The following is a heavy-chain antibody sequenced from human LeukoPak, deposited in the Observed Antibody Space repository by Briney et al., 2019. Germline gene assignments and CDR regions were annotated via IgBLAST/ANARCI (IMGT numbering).Heavy chain of an antibody. CDR2: INSDGSST. CDR1: GFTFSSYW. J-gene: IGHJ4*02. D-gene: IGHD3-22*01. V-gene: IGHV3-74*01. Sequence: GGSLRLSCAASGFTFSSYWMHWVRQAPGKGLVWVSRINSDGSSTSYADSVKGRFTISRDNAKNTLYLQMNSLRAEDTAVYYCARGLRAYYYDSSGYRFDYWGQGTLVTVSS. CDR3: ARGLRAYYYDSSGYRFDY.